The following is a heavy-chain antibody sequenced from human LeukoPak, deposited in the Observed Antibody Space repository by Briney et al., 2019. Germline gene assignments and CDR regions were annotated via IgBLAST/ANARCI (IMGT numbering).Heavy chain of an antibody. CDR2: IHYSGST. CDR1: GDSISSYY. Sequence: SETLSLTCTVSGDSISSYYWSWIRQPPGKGLEWIGYIHYSGSTNYNPSLKSRVTISVDTSKNQFSLILSSVATADTAVYYCAREVVAAAGTVDYWGQGTLVTVSS. J-gene: IGHJ4*02. V-gene: IGHV4-59*01. D-gene: IGHD6-13*01. CDR3: AREVVAAAGTVDY.